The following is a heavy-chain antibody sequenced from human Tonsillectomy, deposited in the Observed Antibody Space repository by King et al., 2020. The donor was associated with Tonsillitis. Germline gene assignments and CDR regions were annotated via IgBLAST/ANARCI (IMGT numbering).Heavy chain of an antibody. CDR3: ARVDSGSAFYYFGMDV. D-gene: IGHD1-26*01. V-gene: IGHV3-30*04. J-gene: IGHJ6*02. CDR2: ISHDGSDK. Sequence: VQLVESGGGVVQPGRSLSLSCAASGFTFCSYSMNWVRQAPGKGLEWVAVISHDGSDKYYADSVKGRFTISRDNSKNTLYLQMNSLRPEDTAVYYCARVDSGSAFYYFGMDVWGQGTTVTVSS. CDR1: GFTFCSYS.